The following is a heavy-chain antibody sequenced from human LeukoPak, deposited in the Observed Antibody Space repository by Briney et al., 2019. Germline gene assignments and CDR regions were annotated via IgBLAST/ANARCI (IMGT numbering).Heavy chain of an antibody. CDR2: IIPIFGTA. V-gene: IGHV1-69*06. CDR1: GGTFSSYA. D-gene: IGHD3-10*01. J-gene: IGHJ4*02. Sequence: SVKVSCKASGGTFSSYAISWVRQAPGQGLEWMGGIIPIFGTANYAQKFQGRVTITADKSTSTAYMELSSLRSEDTAVYYCARDPVMVRGVIPGGGVDYWGQGTLVTVSS. CDR3: ARDPVMVRGVIPGGGVDY.